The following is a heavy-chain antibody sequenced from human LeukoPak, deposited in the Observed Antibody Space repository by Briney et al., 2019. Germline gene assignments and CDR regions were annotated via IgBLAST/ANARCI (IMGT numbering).Heavy chain of an antibody. CDR3: ARGRDYSEPFFDT. Sequence: SETLSLTCAVSGGSISSSNWWSWVRQPPGKGLEWIGEIYHSGSTNYNPSLKSRVTISVDKSKNQFSLKLSSVTAADTAVYYCARGRDYSEPFFDTWGQGTLVTVSS. D-gene: IGHD4-11*01. J-gene: IGHJ4*02. CDR2: IYHSGST. CDR1: GGSISSSNW. V-gene: IGHV4-4*02.